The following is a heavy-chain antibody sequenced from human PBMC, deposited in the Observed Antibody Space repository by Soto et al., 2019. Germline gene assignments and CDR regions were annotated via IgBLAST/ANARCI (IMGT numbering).Heavy chain of an antibody. J-gene: IGHJ6*02. D-gene: IGHD1-26*01. Sequence: QVQLQESGPGLVKPLETLSLTCSVSGDSVSSYYWSWIRQPPGKGLEWIGYVYYDGSTNYNPSLETRVTISIDTSKNQVSLKLNSVTAADTAVYHCARGRRSPTVYYGLDVWGQGTTVAVSS. CDR2: VYYDGST. CDR3: ARGRRSPTVYYGLDV. V-gene: IGHV4-59*02. CDR1: GDSVSSYY.